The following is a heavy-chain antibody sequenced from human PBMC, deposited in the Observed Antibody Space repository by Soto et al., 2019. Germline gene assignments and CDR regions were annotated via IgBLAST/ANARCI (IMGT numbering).Heavy chain of an antibody. Sequence: GGSLRLSCAASGFTVSDNFMTWVRQAPGKGLEWVSLIHNDGAARYADSVRGRFTVSRDNSKNTLYLQMNSLRVVDTAVYYCARDKYCSGGACFFQMDVWGKGTTVTVSS. CDR3: ARDKYCSGGACFFQMDV. D-gene: IGHD2-15*01. J-gene: IGHJ6*04. CDR2: IHNDGAA. CDR1: GFTVSDNF. V-gene: IGHV3-66*01.